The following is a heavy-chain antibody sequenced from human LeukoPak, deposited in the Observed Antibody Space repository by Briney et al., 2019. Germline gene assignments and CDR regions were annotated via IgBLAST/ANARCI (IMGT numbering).Heavy chain of an antibody. CDR1: GFDFSSYW. Sequence: PGGSLRLSCAASGFDFSSYWMTWVRQAPEKGLEWVASINQDGSDNRYVDSVKGRFTISRDNAKNSLYLQMDTLRAEDTALYYCARGRGSFEPWGQGSLVTVSS. D-gene: IGHD3-10*01. J-gene: IGHJ5*02. CDR2: INQDGSDN. CDR3: ARGRGSFEP. V-gene: IGHV3-7*01.